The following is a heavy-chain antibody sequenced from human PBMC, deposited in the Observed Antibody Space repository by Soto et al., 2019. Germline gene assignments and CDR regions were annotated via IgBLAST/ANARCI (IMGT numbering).Heavy chain of an antibody. Sequence: QLQQWGAGLLKPSETLSLTCVVSGGSFSTYYYNWIRQSPGKGLEWIGEINHSGSNNYSPSLKSRVTIALETSKNHFSLKLTSVTAADTAFYYCARGGSNDWQVAFDIWGQGTMVTVSS. CDR1: GGSFSTYY. V-gene: IGHV4-34*01. D-gene: IGHD3-9*01. CDR2: INHSGSN. CDR3: ARGGSNDWQVAFDI. J-gene: IGHJ3*02.